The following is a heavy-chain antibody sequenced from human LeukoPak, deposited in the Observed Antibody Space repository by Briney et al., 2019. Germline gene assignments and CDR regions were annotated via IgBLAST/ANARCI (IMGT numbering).Heavy chain of an antibody. Sequence: SETLSLTCAVSGGSFSNSVYSWNWIRQPPGKGLEWIGNIYHSGSTSYSASLKSRVTISVDTSKNQFSLKLNSVTAADTAVYYCARGDIAAGGAPFDYWGQGTLVTVSS. V-gene: IGHV4-30-2*01. J-gene: IGHJ4*02. D-gene: IGHD6-13*01. CDR3: ARGDIAAGGAPFDY. CDR1: GGSFSNSVYS. CDR2: IYHSGST.